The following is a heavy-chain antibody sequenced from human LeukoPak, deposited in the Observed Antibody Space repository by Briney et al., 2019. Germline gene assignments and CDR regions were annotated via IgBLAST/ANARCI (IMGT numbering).Heavy chain of an antibody. CDR1: GFTFSTYA. CDR3: ARSYYDILTGPGPFDY. V-gene: IGHV3-64D*06. CDR2: ISSNGGTT. Sequence: GGSLRLSCSASGFTFSTYAMHWVRQAPGKGLEYVSGISSNGGTTYYADSVKGRFTISRDNSKNTLFLQMSSLRAEDTAVYYCARSYYDILTGPGPFDYWGQGTLVTVSS. J-gene: IGHJ4*02. D-gene: IGHD3-9*01.